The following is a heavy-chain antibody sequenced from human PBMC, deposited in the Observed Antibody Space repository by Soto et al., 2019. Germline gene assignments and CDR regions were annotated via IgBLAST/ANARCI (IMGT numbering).Heavy chain of an antibody. CDR2: TYYKSKWNN. CDR1: GDSVSSNSAG. V-gene: IGHV6-1*01. CDR3: KGITWFPGMDV. Sequence: SQTLSLTCVISGDSVSSNSAGWNWIRQSPSRGLEWLGRTYYKSKWNNDYALSVKSRITINPDTSKNQFSLHLYSVTPEDTAVYYRKGITWFPGMDVWGQGTPVTVSS. J-gene: IGHJ6*02. D-gene: IGHD3-10*01.